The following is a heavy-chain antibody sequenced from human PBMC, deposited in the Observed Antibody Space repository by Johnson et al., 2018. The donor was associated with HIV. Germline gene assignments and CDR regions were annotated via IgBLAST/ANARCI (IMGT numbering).Heavy chain of an antibody. CDR2: ISSSGGRT. CDR3: ARDAPRRIAVADPKDGQDALDI. D-gene: IGHD6-19*01. Sequence: VQLVESGGGLVQPGGSLRLSCAASGFTFSSYAMHWVRQAPGKGLEYVSAISSSGGRTYYANSVKGRFTISRDNAKNSLYLQLNSLRAEDTALYYCARDAPRRIAVADPKDGQDALDIWGQGTMVTVSS. CDR1: GFTFSSYA. V-gene: IGHV3-64*01. J-gene: IGHJ3*02.